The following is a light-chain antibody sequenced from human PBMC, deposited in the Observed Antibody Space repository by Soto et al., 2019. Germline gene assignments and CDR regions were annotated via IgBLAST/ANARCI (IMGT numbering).Light chain of an antibody. CDR1: QSVLYSSNNKNY. V-gene: IGKV4-1*01. CDR3: QQYYTSSWT. Sequence: DIVMTQSPDSLAVSLGERATINCKSSQSVLYSSNNKNYLAWYQQKPGQPPKLLIYWASIREYGVPDRFSGSGSGTDFTLTINSLQAEDVAVYYCQQYYTSSWTFGQGTKVEIK. J-gene: IGKJ1*01. CDR2: WAS.